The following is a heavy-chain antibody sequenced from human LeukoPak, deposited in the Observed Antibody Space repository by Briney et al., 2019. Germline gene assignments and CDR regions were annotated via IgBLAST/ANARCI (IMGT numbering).Heavy chain of an antibody. CDR3: ASKTVTTPCATCRGGYNWDAFDI. Sequence: ASVKVSCKASGGTFSSYAISWVRQALGQGLEWMGGILPIFGTANYAQKFQSRVTITADESTSTAYMELSSLRSEDTAVYYCASKTVTTPCATCRGGYNWDAFDIWGQGTMVTVSS. CDR1: GGTFSSYA. D-gene: IGHD5-24*01. CDR2: ILPIFGTA. J-gene: IGHJ3*02. V-gene: IGHV1-69*13.